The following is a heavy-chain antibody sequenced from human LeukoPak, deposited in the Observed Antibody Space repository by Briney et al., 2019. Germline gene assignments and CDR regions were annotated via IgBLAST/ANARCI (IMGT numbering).Heavy chain of an antibody. J-gene: IGHJ4*02. V-gene: IGHV4-59*01. CDR1: GGSISSYY. CDR3: ARDGYSAIDY. CDR2: IYYSGST. Sequence: PSETLSLTCTVSGGSISSYYWSWIRQPPGKGLEWIGYIYYSGSTNYNPSLKSRVTISVGTSKKQFSLKLTSVTAADTAVYYCARDGYSAIDYWGQGTLVTVSS. D-gene: IGHD1-26*01.